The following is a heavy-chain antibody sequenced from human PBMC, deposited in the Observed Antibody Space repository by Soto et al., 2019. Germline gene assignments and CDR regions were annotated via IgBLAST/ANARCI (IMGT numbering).Heavy chain of an antibody. CDR2: IYYSGST. D-gene: IGHD3-10*01. V-gene: IGHV4-30-4*01. J-gene: IGHJ4*02. CDR1: GGSISSGDYY. CDR3: ARARRDYYGSGSYFSDY. Sequence: QVQLQESGPGLVKPSQTLSLTCTVSGGSISSGDYYWSWIRQPPGKGLEWIGYIYYSGSTYYNPSLKIRVTIAGDTSKNQFSLKLSSVTAADTAVYYCARARRDYYGSGSYFSDYWGQGTLVTVSS.